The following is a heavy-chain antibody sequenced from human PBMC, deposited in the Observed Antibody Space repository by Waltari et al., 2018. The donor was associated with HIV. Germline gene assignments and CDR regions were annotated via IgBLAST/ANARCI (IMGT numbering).Heavy chain of an antibody. Sequence: QVQLQQWGAGLLKPSETLSLTCAVSGGSFSGYYWRWIRPPPGTGLELIGEINHSGSTNYNPSLKSRVTISVDTSKNQFSLKLSSVAAADTAVYYCARGIPSFWRFGPNGGFDYWGQGTLVTVSS. V-gene: IGHV4-34*01. D-gene: IGHD3-10*01. CDR3: ARGIPSFWRFGPNGGFDY. CDR2: INHSGST. J-gene: IGHJ4*02. CDR1: GGSFSGYY.